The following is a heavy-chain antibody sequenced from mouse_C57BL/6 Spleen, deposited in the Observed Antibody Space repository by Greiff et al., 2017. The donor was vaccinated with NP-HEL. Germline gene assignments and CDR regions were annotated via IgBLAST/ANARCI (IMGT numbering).Heavy chain of an antibody. V-gene: IGHV1-39*01. CDR2: INPNYGTT. Sequence: QLQESGPELVKPGASVKISCKASGYSFTDYNMNWVKQSNGKSLEWIGVINPNYGTTSYNQKFKGKATLTVDQSSSTAYMQLNSLTSEDSAVYYCARVKLGRADYYAMDYWGQGTSVTVSS. D-gene: IGHD4-1*01. CDR1: GYSFTDYN. J-gene: IGHJ4*01. CDR3: ARVKLGRADYYAMDY.